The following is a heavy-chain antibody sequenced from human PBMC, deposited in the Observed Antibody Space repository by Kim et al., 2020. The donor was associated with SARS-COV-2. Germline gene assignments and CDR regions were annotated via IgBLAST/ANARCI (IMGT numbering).Heavy chain of an antibody. Sequence: SETLSLTCAVYGGSFSGYYWSWIRQPPGKGLEWIGEINHSGSTNYNPSLKSRVTISVDTSKNQFSLKLSSVTAADTAVYYCARNPDLLNWFDPWGQGTLVTVSS. CDR1: GGSFSGYY. CDR2: INHSGST. CDR3: ARNPDLLNWFDP. J-gene: IGHJ5*02. V-gene: IGHV4-34*01.